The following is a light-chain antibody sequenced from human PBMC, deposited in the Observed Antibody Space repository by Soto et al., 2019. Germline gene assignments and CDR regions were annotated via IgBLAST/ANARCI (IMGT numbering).Light chain of an antibody. J-gene: IGKJ4*01. CDR2: DAS. Sequence: EIVLIQSPATLSLSPGERATLSCRASQSVGSYLAWYQHKPGQAPRLLISDASNRATGIPARFSGSGSETDFTLTISSLEPEDSAVYYCQQRSNWPSPTFGGGTKVDIK. CDR1: QSVGSY. CDR3: QQRSNWPSPT. V-gene: IGKV3-11*01.